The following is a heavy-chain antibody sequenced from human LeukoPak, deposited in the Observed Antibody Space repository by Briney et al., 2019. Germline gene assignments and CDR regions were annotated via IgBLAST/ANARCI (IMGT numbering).Heavy chain of an antibody. CDR3: AELGITMIGGV. Sequence: GGSLRLSCAASGFTFSSYEMNWVRQAPGKGLGWVSYISSSGSTIYYADSVKGRFTISRDNAKNSLYLEMNSLRAEDTAVYYCAELGITMIGGVWGKGTTVTISS. D-gene: IGHD3-10*02. CDR2: ISSSGSTI. CDR1: GFTFSSYE. J-gene: IGHJ6*04. V-gene: IGHV3-48*03.